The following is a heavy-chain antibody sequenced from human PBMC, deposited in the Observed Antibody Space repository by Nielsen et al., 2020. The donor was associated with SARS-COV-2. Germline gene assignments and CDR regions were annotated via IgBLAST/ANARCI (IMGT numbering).Heavy chain of an antibody. CDR2: IYSGGST. V-gene: IGHV3-53*01. Sequence: GGSLRLSCAASGFTASSNYMSWVRQAPGKGLEWVSVIYSGGSTYYADSVKGRFTISRDNSKNTLYLQMNSLRAEDTAVYYCAIQLGYCSSSTCPHGMDVWGQGTTVTVSS. J-gene: IGHJ6*02. D-gene: IGHD2-2*01. CDR1: GFTASSNY. CDR3: AIQLGYCSSSTCPHGMDV.